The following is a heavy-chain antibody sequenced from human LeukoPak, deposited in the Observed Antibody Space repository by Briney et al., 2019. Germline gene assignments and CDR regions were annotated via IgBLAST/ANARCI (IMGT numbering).Heavy chain of an antibody. D-gene: IGHD3-10*01. J-gene: IGHJ4*02. CDR2: IWYDGSNK. CDR1: GFTFSSYS. Sequence: GGSLRLSCAASGFTFSSYSMNWVRQAPGKGLEWVAVIWYDGSNKYYADSVKGRFTISRDNSKNTLYLQMNSLRAEDTAVYYCARVERYYYGSGPFDYWGQGTLVTVSS. CDR3: ARVERYYYGSGPFDY. V-gene: IGHV3-33*08.